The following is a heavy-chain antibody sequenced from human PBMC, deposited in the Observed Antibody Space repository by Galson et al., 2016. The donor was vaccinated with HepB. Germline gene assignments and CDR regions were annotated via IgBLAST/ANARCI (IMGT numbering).Heavy chain of an antibody. CDR3: VRADRIAAAGNYFEV. J-gene: IGHJ4*02. Sequence: SVNFSCKASEYISTNYAIHWLRPAPGQRLEWMGWINAGQGYTKYSQKFRGRVTITRDTSATTAHMELSGLRSEGTAVYYCVRADRIAAAGNYFEVWGQGTMVTVSS. CDR2: INAGQGYT. D-gene: IGHD6-13*01. V-gene: IGHV1-3*01. CDR1: EYISTNYA.